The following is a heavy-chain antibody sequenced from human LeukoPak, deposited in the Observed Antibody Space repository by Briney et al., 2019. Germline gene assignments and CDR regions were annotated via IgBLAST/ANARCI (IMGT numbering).Heavy chain of an antibody. V-gene: IGHV3-74*01. CDR2: INSDGSST. J-gene: IGHJ6*04. D-gene: IGHD5-12*01. CDR3: ARVGEDIVADYYGMDV. Sequence: TGGSLRLSCAASGFTFSSYWMHWVRQAPGKGLVWVSRINSDGSSTSYADSVKGRFTISRDNAKNTLYLQMNSLRAEDTAVYYCARVGEDIVADYYGMDVWGKGTTVTVPS. CDR1: GFTFSSYW.